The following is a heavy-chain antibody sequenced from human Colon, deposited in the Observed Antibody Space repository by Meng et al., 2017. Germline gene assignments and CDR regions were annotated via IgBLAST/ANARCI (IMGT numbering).Heavy chain of an antibody. CDR1: GFTFSSYE. CDR2: ISSSGDTM. J-gene: IGHJ4*02. D-gene: IGHD4-23*01. V-gene: IGHV3-48*03. Sequence: GGSLRLSCAASGFTFSSYEMNWVRQAPGKGLEWISYISSSGDTMYYADSVKGRFTISRDNANNSLYLQMNSLRAEDTAVYYCARVKGLRWHYFDYWGQGTLVTGSS. CDR3: ARVKGLRWHYFDY.